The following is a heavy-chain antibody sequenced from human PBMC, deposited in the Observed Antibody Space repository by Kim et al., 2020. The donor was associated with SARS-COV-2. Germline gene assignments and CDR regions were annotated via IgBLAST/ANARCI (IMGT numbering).Heavy chain of an antibody. J-gene: IGHJ6*02. CDR2: INAGNGNT. CDR3: ARYDYGDYYYGMDV. CDR1: RYTFTSYA. D-gene: IGHD4-17*01. V-gene: IGHV1-3*01. Sequence: ASVKVSCKASRYTFTSYAMHLVRQAPGQRLEWMGWINAGNGNTKYSQKFQGRVTITRDTSASTAYMELSSLRSEDTAVYYCARYDYGDYYYGMDVWGQGTTVTVSS.